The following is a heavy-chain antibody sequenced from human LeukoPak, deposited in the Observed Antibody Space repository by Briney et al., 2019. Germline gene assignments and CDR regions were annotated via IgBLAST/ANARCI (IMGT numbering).Heavy chain of an antibody. CDR3: ARDLGYSSGVSDY. CDR1: GYTFTGYY. CDR2: INPNSGGT. J-gene: IGHJ4*02. D-gene: IGHD6-19*01. Sequence: ASVNVSCKASGYTFTGYYMHWVRQAPGQGLEWMGWINPNSGGTNYAQKFQGWVTMTRDTSISTAYMELSRLRSDDTAVYYCARDLGYSSGVSDYWGQGTLVTVSS. V-gene: IGHV1-2*04.